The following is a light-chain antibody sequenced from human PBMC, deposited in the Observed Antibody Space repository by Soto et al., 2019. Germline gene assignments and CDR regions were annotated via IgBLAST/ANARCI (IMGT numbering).Light chain of an antibody. Sequence: DIQMTQSPSSLSASVGDRVTITCRASQSISTYLNWYQQRPGKGPKLLIYAASSLQSGVPSRFSGSGSGTEFTLTISSLQPEDFATYFYQQSFYTPWTFGQGTKVEIQ. CDR3: QQSFYTPWT. J-gene: IGKJ1*01. V-gene: IGKV1-39*01. CDR2: AAS. CDR1: QSISTY.